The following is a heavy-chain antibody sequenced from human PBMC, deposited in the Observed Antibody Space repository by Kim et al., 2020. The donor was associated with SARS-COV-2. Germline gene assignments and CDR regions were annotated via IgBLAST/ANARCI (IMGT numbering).Heavy chain of an antibody. J-gene: IGHJ3*02. CDR3: ARRSGWYYAFDI. D-gene: IGHD6-19*01. V-gene: IGHV4-39*01. Sequence: SNPFLKSRVPISVDTSKNQFSLKLSSVTAADTAVYYCARRSGWYYAFDIWGQGTMVTVSS.